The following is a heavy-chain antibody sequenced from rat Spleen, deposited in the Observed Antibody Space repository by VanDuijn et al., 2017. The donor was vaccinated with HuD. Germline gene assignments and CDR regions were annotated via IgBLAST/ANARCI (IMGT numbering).Heavy chain of an antibody. D-gene: IGHD1-6*01. V-gene: IGHV5-29*01. Sequence: EVQLAESGGGLVQPGRSLKLSCAASGFTFSNYYMAWVRQAPTKGLEWVATISSDGTTPYYRDSVKGRFTVSRDNAKSTLFLQMDSLRSEDTATYYCARAGYTTSYRYWYFDFWGPGTMVTVSS. CDR1: GFTFSNYY. CDR3: ARAGYTTSYRYWYFDF. J-gene: IGHJ1*01. CDR2: ISSDGTTP.